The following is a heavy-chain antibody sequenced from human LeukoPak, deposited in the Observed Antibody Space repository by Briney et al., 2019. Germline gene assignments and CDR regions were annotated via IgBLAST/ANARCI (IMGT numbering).Heavy chain of an antibody. Sequence: GGSLRLSCAASGFTFSSYSMNWVRQAPGKGLEGVSYISSSSSTIYYADSVKGRFTISRDNAKNSVYLQMNSLRAEDTAVYYCARVKSLRSGSYYGYYYYYMDVWGKGTTVIVSS. CDR1: GFTFSSYS. CDR3: ARVKSLRSGSYYGYYYYYMDV. V-gene: IGHV3-48*04. CDR2: ISSSSSTI. D-gene: IGHD1-26*01. J-gene: IGHJ6*03.